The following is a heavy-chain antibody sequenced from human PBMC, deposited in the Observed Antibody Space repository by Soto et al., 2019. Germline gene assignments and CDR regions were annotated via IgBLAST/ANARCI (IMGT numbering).Heavy chain of an antibody. CDR3: ARGGYSYGYGYDY. V-gene: IGHV1-69*05. D-gene: IGHD5-18*01. CDR2: IIPIFGTA. Sequence: QVQLVQSGAEVKKPGSSVKVSCKASGGTFSSYAISWVRHAPGQGLEWMGGIIPIFGTANYAQKFQGRVTXTXDXXTSTAYMELSSLRSEDTAVHYCARGGYSYGYGYDYWGQGTLVTVSS. J-gene: IGHJ4*02. CDR1: GGTFSSYA.